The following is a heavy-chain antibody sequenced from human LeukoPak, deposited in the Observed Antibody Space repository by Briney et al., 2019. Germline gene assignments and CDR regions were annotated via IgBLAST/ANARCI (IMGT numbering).Heavy chain of an antibody. D-gene: IGHD6-19*01. CDR1: GDSINNYY. CDR2: MYNRGSS. J-gene: IGHJ4*02. CDR3: ARGEKAVTVTLDS. V-gene: IGHV4-59*01. Sequence: SETLSLTCTVSGDSINNYYWSWIRQFPGKELEWIGYMYNRGSSIYNPSLKSRVTISTDTSKNQFSLRLTSVTAADTAVYYCARGEKAVTVTLDSWCQGSLITVSS.